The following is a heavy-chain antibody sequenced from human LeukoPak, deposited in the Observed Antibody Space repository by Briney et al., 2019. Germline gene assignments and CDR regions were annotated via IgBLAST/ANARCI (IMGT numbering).Heavy chain of an antibody. V-gene: IGHV3-33*01. D-gene: IGHD6-13*01. J-gene: IGHJ4*02. CDR3: AREGIAAESAFDY. CDR2: IWYDGRNK. CDR1: GFTFSSYG. Sequence: GGSLRLSCAASGFTFSSYGMHWVRQAPGKGLEWVAVIWYDGRNKYYADSVKGRFTISRDNSKNTLYLQMNSLRAEDTAVYYCAREGIAAESAFDYWGQGTLVTVSS.